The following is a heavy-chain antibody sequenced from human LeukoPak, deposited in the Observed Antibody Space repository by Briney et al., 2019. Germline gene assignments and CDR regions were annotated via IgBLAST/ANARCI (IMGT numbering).Heavy chain of an antibody. V-gene: IGHV3-23*01. J-gene: IGHJ3*02. CDR3: AKGWYGAFDI. D-gene: IGHD6-13*01. CDR1: GFTFSSYA. CDR2: ISGSGGST. Sequence: GGSLRLSCAASGFTFSSYAMSWVRQAPGKGLEWVSAISGSGGSTYYADSVKGRFTISRGSSKNTLYLQMNSLRAEDTAVYYCAKGWYGAFDIWGQGTMVTVSS.